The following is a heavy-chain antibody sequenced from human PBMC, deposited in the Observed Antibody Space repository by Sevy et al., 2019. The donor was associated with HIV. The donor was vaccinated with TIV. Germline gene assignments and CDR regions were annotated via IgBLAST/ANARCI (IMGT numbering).Heavy chain of an antibody. Sequence: GGSLRLSCAASGFTFSDYYMSWIRQAPGKGLEWLSYISSSSSYITYTDSVKGRFTISRDNAKNSLYLQMNSLRAEDTALYYCARDIKRQYVDSLDYWGQGTLVTVSS. V-gene: IGHV3-11*06. J-gene: IGHJ4*02. CDR2: ISSSSSYI. D-gene: IGHD3-16*01. CDR1: GFTFSDYY. CDR3: ARDIKRQYVDSLDY.